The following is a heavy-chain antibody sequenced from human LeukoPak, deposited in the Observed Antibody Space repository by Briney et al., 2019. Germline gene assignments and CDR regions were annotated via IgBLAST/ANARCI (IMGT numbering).Heavy chain of an antibody. CDR1: GFTFSSYG. J-gene: IGHJ4*02. Sequence: GGSLRLSCAASGFTFSSYGMHWVRQAPGKGLEWVAVISYDGSNKYYADSVKGRFTISRDNSKNTLYLQMNSLRAEDTAVYYCAKDSRNDGWPFDYWGQGTLVTVSS. CDR3: AKDSRNDGWPFDY. D-gene: IGHD5-24*01. CDR2: ISYDGSNK. V-gene: IGHV3-30*18.